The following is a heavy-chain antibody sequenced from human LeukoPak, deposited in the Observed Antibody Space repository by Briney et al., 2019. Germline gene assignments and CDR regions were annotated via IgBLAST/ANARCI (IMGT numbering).Heavy chain of an antibody. CDR3: ARDYYDSSGYYYFDY. CDR1: GFIFSDFS. Sequence: GGSLRLSCTVSGFIFSDFSMSWVRQAPGKGLEWVAKMSEDGNEIFYVDSVKGRFTISRDNTKKSLYLQLNSLRPEDSAVYYCARDYYDSSGYYYFDYWGQGTLVTVSS. V-gene: IGHV3-7*01. J-gene: IGHJ4*02. D-gene: IGHD3-22*01. CDR2: MSEDGNEI.